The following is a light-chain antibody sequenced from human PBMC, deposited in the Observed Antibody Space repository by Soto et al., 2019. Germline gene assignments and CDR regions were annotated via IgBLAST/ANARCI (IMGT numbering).Light chain of an antibody. CDR1: QSVSTY. Sequence: IVLTQSPATLSLSPGERATLSCRASQSVSTYLAWYQQKGGQAPRLLIYDASSRATGIPARFSGSGSGTDFNLTISNLEPEDFAVYYCQQRSDWPTFGGGTTVEIK. V-gene: IGKV3-11*01. CDR3: QQRSDWPT. J-gene: IGKJ4*01. CDR2: DAS.